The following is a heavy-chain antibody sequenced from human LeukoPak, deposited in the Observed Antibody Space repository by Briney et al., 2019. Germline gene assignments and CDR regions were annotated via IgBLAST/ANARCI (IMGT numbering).Heavy chain of an antibody. CDR1: GYSSNSDYY. D-gene: IGHD3-22*01. J-gene: IGHJ4*02. V-gene: IGHV4-38-2*01. Sequence: SETLSLTCAVSGYSSNSDYYWGWIRPPPGKGLEWIGSIYHSGSTYYNPSLKSRVTISVDTSKNRFSLKLSSVTAADTAVYYCASYNSGYRFDYWGQGTLVTVSS. CDR2: IYHSGST. CDR3: ASYNSGYRFDY.